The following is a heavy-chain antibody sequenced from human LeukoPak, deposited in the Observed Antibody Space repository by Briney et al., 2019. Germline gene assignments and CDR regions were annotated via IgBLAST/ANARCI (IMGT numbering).Heavy chain of an antibody. V-gene: IGHV4-34*01. CDR1: GGSFSGYY. D-gene: IGHD5-18*01. Sequence: SETLSLTCAVYGGSFSGYYWSWIRQPPGKGLEWIGEINHSGSTNYNPSLKSRVTISVDTSKNQFSLKLSSVTAADTAVYYCATSKRGYSYGSDYWGQGTLVTVSS. CDR3: ATSKRGYSYGSDY. CDR2: INHSGST. J-gene: IGHJ4*02.